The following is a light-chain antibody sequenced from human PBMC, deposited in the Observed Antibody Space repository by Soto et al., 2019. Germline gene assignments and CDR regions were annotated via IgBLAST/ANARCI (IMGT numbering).Light chain of an antibody. V-gene: IGKV1-33*01. Sequence: DIQMTQSPSSLSASVVDRVTMTCRASQIISNYLNWYQQKPGKAPELLIYAASSLQSGVPSRFSGSGSGTDFTFTISSLQPEDIATYYCQQYDNHITFGQGTRLEI. CDR3: QQYDNHIT. CDR1: QIISNY. J-gene: IGKJ5*01. CDR2: AAS.